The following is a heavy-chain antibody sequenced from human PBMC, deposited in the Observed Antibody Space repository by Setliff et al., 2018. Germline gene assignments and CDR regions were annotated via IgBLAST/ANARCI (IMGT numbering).Heavy chain of an antibody. CDR3: ARRETYYNFWSGYYAY. D-gene: IGHD3-3*01. CDR2: IYYSGST. V-gene: IGHV4-39*07. J-gene: IGHJ4*02. CDR1: GGSISSSSYY. Sequence: SETLSLTCTVSGGSISSSSYYWGWIRQPPGKGLEWIGYIYYSGSTYYNPSLKSRVTISVDTSKNQFSLKLSSVTAADTAVYYCARRETYYNFWSGYYAYWGQGTLVTVSS.